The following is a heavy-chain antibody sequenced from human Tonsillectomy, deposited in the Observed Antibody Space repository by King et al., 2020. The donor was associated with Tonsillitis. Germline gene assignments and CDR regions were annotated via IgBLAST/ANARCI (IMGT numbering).Heavy chain of an antibody. CDR2: MSGSGGSI. CDR3: TAGGIIPMVRGGFAY. Sequence: VQLVESGGNLVQPGGSLRLSCAAYGFNFSTYGMTWVRQDPGKGLEWVSSMSGSGGSIYYADSGKGRFTISKDNSKNTLYLQMSSLGAEETAVYYCTAGGIIPMVRGGFAYWGQGTLVTVSS. D-gene: IGHD3-10*01. V-gene: IGHV3-23*04. J-gene: IGHJ4*02. CDR1: GFNFSTYG.